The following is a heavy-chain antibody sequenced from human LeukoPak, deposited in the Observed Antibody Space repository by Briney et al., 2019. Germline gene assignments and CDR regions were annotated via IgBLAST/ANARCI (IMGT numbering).Heavy chain of an antibody. J-gene: IGHJ3*02. Sequence: PSETLSLTCAMHSESSGGDDWTWIRQPPGKGLEWIGEVSPGGSTRYNPSLRSRVTISVDTSKNQISLKLSSVTAADTAVYYCARGVETAGVSIWGQGTMVTVSS. CDR1: SESSGGDD. CDR2: VSPGGST. CDR3: ARGVETAGVSI. D-gene: IGHD5-24*01. V-gene: IGHV4-34*01.